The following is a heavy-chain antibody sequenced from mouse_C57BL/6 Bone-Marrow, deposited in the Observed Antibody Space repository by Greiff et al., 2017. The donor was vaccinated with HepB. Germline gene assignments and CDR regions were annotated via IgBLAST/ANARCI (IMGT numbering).Heavy chain of an antibody. CDR2: IDPSDSYT. CDR1: GYTFTSYW. J-gene: IGHJ4*01. CDR3: ARGDYYGSSYDYDAMDY. Sequence: QVQLQQPGAELVMPGASVKLSCKASGYTFTSYWMHWVKQRPGQGLEWIGEIDPSDSYTNYNQKFKGKSTLTVDKSSSTAYMQLSSLTSEDSAVYYCARGDYYGSSYDYDAMDYWGQGTSVTVSS. D-gene: IGHD1-1*01. V-gene: IGHV1-69*01.